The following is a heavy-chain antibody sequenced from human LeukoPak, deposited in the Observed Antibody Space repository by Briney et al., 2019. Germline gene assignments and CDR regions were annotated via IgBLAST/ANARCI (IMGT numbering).Heavy chain of an antibody. CDR2: IKHDGSEK. CDR1: GFTFGNYW. CDR3: GREEFHSADF. D-gene: IGHD3-10*01. J-gene: IGHJ4*02. V-gene: IGHV3-7*01. Sequence: GGSLRLSCTASGFTFGNYWMSWVRQAPGKGLEWVANIKHDGSEKYYVDSVKGRFTISRDNAQNSVYLQMNSLRAEDTAVYYCGREEFHSADFRGQGTLVTVSS.